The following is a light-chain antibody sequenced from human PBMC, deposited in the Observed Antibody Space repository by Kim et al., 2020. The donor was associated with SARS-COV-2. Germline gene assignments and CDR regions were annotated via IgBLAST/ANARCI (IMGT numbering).Light chain of an antibody. CDR2: GAS. J-gene: IGKJ2*01. Sequence: VSRGERATVACRAGERVSRNLAWYQQKPGQAPRLLIYGASARATGTPARVSGSGSGTEFSLNISSLQSEDFAVYYCQQYNTWPPYTFGQGTKLEI. V-gene: IGKV3-15*01. CDR1: ERVSRN. CDR3: QQYNTWPPYT.